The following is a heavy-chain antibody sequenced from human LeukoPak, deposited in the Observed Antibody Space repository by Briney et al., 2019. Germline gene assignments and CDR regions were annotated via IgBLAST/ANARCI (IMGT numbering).Heavy chain of an antibody. V-gene: IGHV4-59*01. CDR2: IYYSGST. CDR1: GGSISSYY. Sequence: PSETLSLTCTVSGGSISSYYWSWIRQPAGKGLEWIGYIYYSGSTNYNPSLKSRVTISVDTSKNQFSLKLSSVTAADTAVYYCARDRPGVVVVAPFQHWGQGTLVTVSS. J-gene: IGHJ1*01. CDR3: ARDRPGVVVVAPFQH. D-gene: IGHD2-15*01.